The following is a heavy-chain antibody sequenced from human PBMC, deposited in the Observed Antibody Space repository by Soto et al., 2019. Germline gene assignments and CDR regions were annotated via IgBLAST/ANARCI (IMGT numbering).Heavy chain of an antibody. Sequence: EVQLVESGGGLVQPGGSLRLSCAASGFTFSDHYIDWVRQAPGKGLEWVGRSKNKANGYTTKYATSVRGRFTISGDDSKTSLYLQMSGLKAEDTAVYYCARVYCRAGSCYGDPFDYWGQGTPVTVSS. V-gene: IGHV3-72*01. CDR2: SKNKANGYTT. CDR3: ARVYCRAGSCYGDPFDY. J-gene: IGHJ4*02. D-gene: IGHD2-15*01. CDR1: GFTFSDHY.